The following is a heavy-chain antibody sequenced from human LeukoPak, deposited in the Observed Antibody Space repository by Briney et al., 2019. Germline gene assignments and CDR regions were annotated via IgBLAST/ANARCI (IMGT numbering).Heavy chain of an antibody. J-gene: IGHJ4*02. V-gene: IGHV1-18*01. CDR3: VRAHSYYGSGRYYTDY. CDR2: ISAYNGNT. CDR1: GYTFTSYG. D-gene: IGHD3-10*01. Sequence: GASVKVSCKASGYTFTSYGISWVRQAPGQGLEWMGWISAYNGNTKSSQKFQGRVTMTTDTSTSTAYMELRSLRSDDTAVYYCVRAHSYYGSGRYYTDYWGQGTLVTVSS.